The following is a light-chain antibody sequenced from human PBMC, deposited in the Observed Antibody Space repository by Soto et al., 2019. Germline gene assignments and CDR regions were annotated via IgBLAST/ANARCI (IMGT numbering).Light chain of an antibody. V-gene: IGLV2-23*02. CDR1: SSDVGNYNL. J-gene: IGLJ3*02. Sequence: QSALTQPASVSGSPGQSITFSCTGTSSDVGNYNLVSWYQQHPGKAPKLIIYEDNKRPSGVSNRFSGSKFGNTASLTISGLQAEDEAEYFCSSYAGSITFVVFGGGTKLIVL. CDR3: SSYAGSITFVV. CDR2: EDN.